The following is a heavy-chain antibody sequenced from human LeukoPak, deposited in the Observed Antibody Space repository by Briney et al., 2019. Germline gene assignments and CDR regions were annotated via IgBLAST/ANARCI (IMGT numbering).Heavy chain of an antibody. V-gene: IGHV4-39*01. D-gene: IGHD3-9*01. CDR2: IYHSGST. CDR1: GGSISNSDYY. CDR3: ARASRYYHMLTGYYLSAFDC. Sequence: SETLSLTCTVSGGSISNSDYYWGWIRQPPGKGLEWIGSIYHSGSTYYNPSLKSRVTISVDTSKKQFSLKLSSVTAADTAVYYCARASRYYHMLTGYYLSAFDCWGQGTLVTASS. J-gene: IGHJ4*02.